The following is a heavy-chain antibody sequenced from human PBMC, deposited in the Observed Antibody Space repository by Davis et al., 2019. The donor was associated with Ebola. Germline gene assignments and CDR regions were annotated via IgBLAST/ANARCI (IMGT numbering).Heavy chain of an antibody. CDR1: GFTFSSYA. Sequence: GESLKISCAASGFTFSSYAMSWVRQAPGKGLEWVSAISGSGGSTYYADSVKGRFTITRDNSKNTLYLQMNSLRAEDTAVYYCAKAGGYCSGGSCQRWLQFSQGLDGMDVWGQGTTVTVSS. J-gene: IGHJ6*02. CDR2: ISGSGGST. D-gene: IGHD2-15*01. CDR3: AKAGGYCSGGSCQRWLQFSQGLDGMDV. V-gene: IGHV3-23*01.